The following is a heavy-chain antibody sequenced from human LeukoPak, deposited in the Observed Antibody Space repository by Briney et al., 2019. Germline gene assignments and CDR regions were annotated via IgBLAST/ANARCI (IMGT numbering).Heavy chain of an antibody. V-gene: IGHV4-34*01. J-gene: IGHJ4*02. CDR2: INHSGST. D-gene: IGHD6-13*01. Sequence: PSETLSLTCAVYGGSFSGYYWSWIRQPPGKGLEWIGEINHSGSTNYNPSLKSRVTISADTSKNQFSLKLSSVTAADTAVYYCASTQQLAYFDYWGQGTLVTVSS. CDR3: ASTQQLAYFDY. CDR1: GGSFSGYY.